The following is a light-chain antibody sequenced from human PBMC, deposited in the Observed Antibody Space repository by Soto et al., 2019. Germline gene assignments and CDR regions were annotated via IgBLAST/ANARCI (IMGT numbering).Light chain of an antibody. CDR3: QHYGSSPQGPT. CDR2: GAS. J-gene: IGKJ4*01. Sequence: EIVLTQSPGTLSLSPGERATLSCRASQSVSSRSDLAWYQQKPGQAPRLLIYGASSRATGIPDRFSGSGSGTDFTLTISRLEPEDFAVYYCQHYGSSPQGPTFGGG. V-gene: IGKV3-20*01. CDR1: QSVSSRSD.